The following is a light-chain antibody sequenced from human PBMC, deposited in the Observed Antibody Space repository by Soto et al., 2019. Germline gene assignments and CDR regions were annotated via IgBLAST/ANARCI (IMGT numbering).Light chain of an antibody. CDR3: QQYHIYSGT. CDR2: KAS. V-gene: IGKV1-5*03. J-gene: IGKJ1*01. CDR1: QTIDSW. Sequence: DIQMTQSPSTLSASVGDRVTITCRASQTIDSWLAWYQQRPGKPPHLLIYKASTLASGVPSRFSGSGSGTEFTLTINSLQPDDFATYYCQQYHIYSGTFGKGTKVDIK.